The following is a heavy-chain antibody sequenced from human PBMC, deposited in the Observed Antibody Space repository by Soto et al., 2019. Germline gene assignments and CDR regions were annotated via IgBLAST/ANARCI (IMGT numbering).Heavy chain of an antibody. CDR1: VYTFTSYA. CDR3: ACTPYYYDSSGMYYFDY. Sequence: XSVKVSCKASVYTFTSYAMHWVRQAPGQRLEWMGWINAGNGNTKYSQKFQGRVTITRDTSASTAYMELSSLRSEDTAVYYCACTPYYYDSSGMYYFDYWGQGTLVTVSS. D-gene: IGHD3-22*01. V-gene: IGHV1-3*01. J-gene: IGHJ4*02. CDR2: INAGNGNT.